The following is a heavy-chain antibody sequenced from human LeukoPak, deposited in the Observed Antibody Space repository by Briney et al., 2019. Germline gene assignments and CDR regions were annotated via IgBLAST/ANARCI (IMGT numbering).Heavy chain of an antibody. D-gene: IGHD2-2*01. Sequence: GASVKVSCRASGYTFTSYGISWVRQAPGQGLEWMGWISAYNGNTNYAQKLQGRVTMTTDTSTSTAYMELRSLRSDDTAVYYCARDGRVVPAAIPDIWGQGTMVTVSS. CDR3: ARDGRVVPAAIPDI. J-gene: IGHJ3*02. CDR2: ISAYNGNT. CDR1: GYTFTSYG. V-gene: IGHV1-18*01.